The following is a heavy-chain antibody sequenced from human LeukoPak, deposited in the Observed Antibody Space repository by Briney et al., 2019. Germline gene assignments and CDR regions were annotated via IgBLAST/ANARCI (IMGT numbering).Heavy chain of an antibody. V-gene: IGHV3-48*01. CDR3: ARPEYSSSSELDI. Sequence: PGGSLRLSCAASGFTFTMFSMNWLRQAPGKGLEWIAIIRGRSDTTSYADSVQGRFTISRDNAEDSVYLQMHSLRVEDTAVYYCARPEYSSSSELDIWGQGTMVTVSS. CDR1: GFTFTMFS. J-gene: IGHJ3*02. D-gene: IGHD6-6*01. CDR2: IRGRSDTT.